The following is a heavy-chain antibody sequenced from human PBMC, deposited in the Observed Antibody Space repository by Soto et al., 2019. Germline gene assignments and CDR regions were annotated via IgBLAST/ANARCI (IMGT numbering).Heavy chain of an antibody. Sequence: QVQLQQWGVGLLKPSETLSLTCSIYSGSLSGYSWTWIRLPPGKGLEWIGELNHGGSTNYNPSLKSRVTISGDWSKNQFSLQMTSVTAADTALYYCARLSRVRAPRVIAALGTGWFDLWGQGTLVTVSS. CDR3: ARLSRVRAPRVIAALGTGWFDL. CDR2: LNHGGST. D-gene: IGHD6-13*01. J-gene: IGHJ5*02. CDR1: SGSLSGYS. V-gene: IGHV4-34*02.